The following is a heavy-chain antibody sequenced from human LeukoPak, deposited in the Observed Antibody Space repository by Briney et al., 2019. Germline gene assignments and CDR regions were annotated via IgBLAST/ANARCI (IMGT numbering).Heavy chain of an antibody. CDR1: GGSFSGYY. D-gene: IGHD6-13*01. CDR2: INHSGST. V-gene: IGHV4-34*01. Sequence: SETLSLTCAVYGGSFSGYYWSWLRQPPGKGLEWIGEINHSGSTNYNPSLKSRVTISVDTSKNQFSLKLSSVTAADTAVYYCARGRLVRTVLSWYRVQDYYYYGMDVWGQGTTVTVSS. J-gene: IGHJ6*02. CDR3: ARGRLVRTVLSWYRVQDYYYYGMDV.